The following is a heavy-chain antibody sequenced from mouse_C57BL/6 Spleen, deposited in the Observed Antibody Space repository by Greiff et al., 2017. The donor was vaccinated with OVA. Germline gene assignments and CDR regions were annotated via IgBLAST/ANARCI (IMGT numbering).Heavy chain of an antibody. D-gene: IGHD2-3*01. V-gene: IGHV2-2*01. Sequence: VKVVESGPGLVQPSQSLSITCTVSGFSLTSYGVHWVRQSPGKGLEWLGVIWRGGSTDYNAAFISRLSISTDNSKSNAFYKMNSLQADDAAIDYCARTDGYYDAMDYWGQGTSVTVSS. CDR3: ARTDGYYDAMDY. CDR2: IWRGGST. J-gene: IGHJ4*01. CDR1: GFSLTSYG.